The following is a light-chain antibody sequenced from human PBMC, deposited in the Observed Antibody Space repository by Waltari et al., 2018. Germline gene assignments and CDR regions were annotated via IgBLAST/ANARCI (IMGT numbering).Light chain of an antibody. CDR3: CSYSSTNPYV. Sequence: QSALTQPASASGSPGQSTTVPCTVTSGDVGCYEYVSWFQQQPGKAPKLIIYDVSDRPSGVSHRFSGSKSANTASLTISGLQAEDEADYYCCSYSSTNPYVFGIGTKVTVL. CDR2: DVS. J-gene: IGLJ1*01. V-gene: IGLV2-14*03. CDR1: SGDVGCYEY.